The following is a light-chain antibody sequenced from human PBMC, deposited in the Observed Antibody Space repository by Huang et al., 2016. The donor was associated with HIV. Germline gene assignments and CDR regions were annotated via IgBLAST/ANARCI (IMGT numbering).Light chain of an antibody. CDR1: QSVSSY. CDR2: DVS. Sequence: EIVLTQSPATLSLSPGERATLSCRASQSVSSYLAWYQQKPGQAPRRLIYDVSNRATGIPARFSGSGSGTDFTLTISSLEPEDFAVYYCHQRTDWPWTFGQGTKVEIK. J-gene: IGKJ1*01. CDR3: HQRTDWPWT. V-gene: IGKV3-11*01.